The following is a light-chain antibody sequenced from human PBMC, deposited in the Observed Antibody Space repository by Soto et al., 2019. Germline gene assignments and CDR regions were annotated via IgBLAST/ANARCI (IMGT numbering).Light chain of an antibody. Sequence: EXXXXXXXXXXXXSPXERATLSCXAXRSVSSXYLAWYQQKPGQAPRLLIYGASSRATGIPDRFSGSGSGTDFTLTISRLEPEDFAVYYCQQYGSSPRTFGQGTKVEVK. CDR3: QQYGSSPRT. J-gene: IGKJ1*01. V-gene: IGKV3-20*01. CDR1: RSVSSXY. CDR2: GAS.